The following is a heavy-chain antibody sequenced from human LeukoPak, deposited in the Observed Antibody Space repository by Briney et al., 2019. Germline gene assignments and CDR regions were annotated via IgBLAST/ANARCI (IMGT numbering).Heavy chain of an antibody. V-gene: IGHV3-23*01. Sequence: GGSLTLSCAASGFTFKTYAMNWVRQVPGKGPEWVSSMSGSGSSTDYADSVKGRFTISRDNSKNTLYLQMNSLRADDTALYYCAKDAQGLVRGGIYFDFWGQGSLVTVSS. CDR1: GFTFKTYA. CDR2: MSGSGSST. J-gene: IGHJ4*02. CDR3: AKDAQGLVRGGIYFDF. D-gene: IGHD6-19*01.